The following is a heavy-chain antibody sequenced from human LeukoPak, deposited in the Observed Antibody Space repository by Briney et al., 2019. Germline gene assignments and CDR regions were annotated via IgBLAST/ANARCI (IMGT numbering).Heavy chain of an antibody. CDR1: GDSISSIF. J-gene: IGHJ4*02. CDR2: ISYSGNT. Sequence: SETLSHTCTASGDSISSIFWGWIRQPPGSGLEWIGTISYSGNTYYNPSLKSRVTILVDTSKNQIFLKLTSVTVADTAVYYCARDSRSSWYYFWGQGALVTVSS. CDR3: ARDSRSSWYYF. D-gene: IGHD6-13*01. V-gene: IGHV4-39*07.